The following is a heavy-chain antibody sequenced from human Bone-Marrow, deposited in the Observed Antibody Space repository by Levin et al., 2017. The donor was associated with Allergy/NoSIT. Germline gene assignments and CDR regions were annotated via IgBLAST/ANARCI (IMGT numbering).Heavy chain of an antibody. D-gene: IGHD1-1*01. CDR1: GYSFTSNW. Sequence: GESLKISCKTSGYSFTSNWIGWVRQMPGKGLEWVGIIYPGDSDTRYSPSFKGQVAISADKSISTAYLQCSSLKASDTAMYYCARGTQLGHFAYWGQGTLVTVSS. J-gene: IGHJ4*02. V-gene: IGHV5-51*01. CDR2: IYPGDSDT. CDR3: ARGTQLGHFAY.